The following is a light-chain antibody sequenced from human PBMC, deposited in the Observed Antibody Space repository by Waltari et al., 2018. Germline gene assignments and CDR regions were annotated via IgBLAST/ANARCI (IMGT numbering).Light chain of an antibody. CDR1: SRDIGRYDI. V-gene: IGLV2-23*02. J-gene: IGLJ3*02. CDR2: DVS. CDR3: CSYAGNYIWV. Sequence: SALTQPPSVSGSPGPSVTSPCPAASRDIGRYDIVSWYQQHPGNAPKLIICDVSKRPSGVSDRFSGSKSGDTASLTISGLQFEDEADYYCCSYAGNYIWVFGGGTRLTVL.